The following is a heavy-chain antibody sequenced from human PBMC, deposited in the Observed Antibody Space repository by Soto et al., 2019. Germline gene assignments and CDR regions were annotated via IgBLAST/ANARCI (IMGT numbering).Heavy chain of an antibody. D-gene: IGHD3-3*01. V-gene: IGHV3-30*18. Sequence: HPGGSLRLSCAASGFTFSSYGMHWVRQAPGKGLEWVAVISYDGSNKYYADSVKGRFTISRDNSKNTLYLQMNSLRAEDTAVYYCAKTSILDCSSMDVWGQGTTVTVSS. CDR3: AKTSILDCSSMDV. CDR2: ISYDGSNK. CDR1: GFTFSSYG. J-gene: IGHJ6*02.